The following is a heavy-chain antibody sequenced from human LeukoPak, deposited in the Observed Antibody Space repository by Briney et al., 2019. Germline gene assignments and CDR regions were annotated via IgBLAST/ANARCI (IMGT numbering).Heavy chain of an antibody. CDR1: GFTFSSYG. J-gene: IGHJ5*02. Sequence: GGSLRLSCAASGFTFSSYGMHWVRQAPGKGLEWVAVISYDGSNKYYADSVKGRFTISRDNSKNTLYLQMNSLRAEDTAVYYCAAMRPIRYCSSTSCIVNWFDPWGQGTLVTVSS. CDR2: ISYDGSNK. D-gene: IGHD2-2*01. CDR3: AAMRPIRYCSSTSCIVNWFDP. V-gene: IGHV3-30*03.